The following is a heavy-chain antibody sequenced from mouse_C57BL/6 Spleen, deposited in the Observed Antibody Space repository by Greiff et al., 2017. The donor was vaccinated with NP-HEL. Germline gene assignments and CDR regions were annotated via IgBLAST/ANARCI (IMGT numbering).Heavy chain of an antibody. CDR3: ARSNWDDYAMDY. CDR1: GYAFTNYL. D-gene: IGHD4-1*01. V-gene: IGHV1-54*01. Sequence: QVQLQQSGAELVRPGTSVKVSCKASGYAFTNYLIEWVKQRPGQGLEWIGVINPGSGGTNYNEKFKGKATLTADKSSSTAYMQLSSLTSEDSAVYFCARSNWDDYAMDYGGQGTSVTVSS. J-gene: IGHJ4*01. CDR2: INPGSGGT.